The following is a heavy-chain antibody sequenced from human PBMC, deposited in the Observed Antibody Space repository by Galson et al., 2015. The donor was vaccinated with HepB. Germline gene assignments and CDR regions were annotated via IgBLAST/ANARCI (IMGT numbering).Heavy chain of an antibody. D-gene: IGHD2-8*02. CDR2: IYYRSQWYY. J-gene: IGHJ3*02. Sequence: LGRIYYRSQWYYDYAVSVKSRIIINPDTSKNQFSLQLNSVTPEDTAVYYCARDSGTADAFDIWGQGTMVAVSS. CDR3: ARDSGTADAFDI. V-gene: IGHV6-1*01.